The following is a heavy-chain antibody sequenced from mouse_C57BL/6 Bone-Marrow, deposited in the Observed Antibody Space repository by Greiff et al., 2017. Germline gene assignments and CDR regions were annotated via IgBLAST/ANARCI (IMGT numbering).Heavy chain of an antibody. J-gene: IGHJ1*03. CDR3: AKGYYGWYFDV. D-gene: IGHD1-1*01. CDR2: INPEDGET. V-gene: IGHV14-2*01. Sequence: VHVKQSGAELVKPGASVKLSCTASGFNIKDYYMHWVKQRTEQGLEWIGRINPEDGETKYAPKFQGKATITADTSSNTAYLQLSSLTSEDTAVYYCAKGYYGWYFDVWGTGTTVTVSS. CDR1: GFNIKDYY.